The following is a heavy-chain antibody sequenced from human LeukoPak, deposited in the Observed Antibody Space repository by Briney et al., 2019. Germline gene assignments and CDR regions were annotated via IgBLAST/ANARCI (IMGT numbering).Heavy chain of an antibody. J-gene: IGHJ4*02. D-gene: IGHD3-22*01. Sequence: NPSETLSLTCTVSGGSISSSSYYWGWIRQPPGKGLEWIGSIYYSGSTYYNPSLKSRVTISVDTSKNQFSLKLSSVTAADTAVYYCASHPYYYDSSGYHLDYWGQGTLVTVSS. V-gene: IGHV4-39*01. CDR2: IYYSGST. CDR3: ASHPYYYDSSGYHLDY. CDR1: GGSISSSSYY.